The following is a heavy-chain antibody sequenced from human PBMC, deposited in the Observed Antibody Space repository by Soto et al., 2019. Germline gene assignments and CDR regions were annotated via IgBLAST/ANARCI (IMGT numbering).Heavy chain of an antibody. Sequence: PSETLSLTCPVSGGSISSSSYYWGWIRQPPGKGLEWIGSIYYSGSTYYNPSLKSRVTMSVDTSKNQFSLKLRYVTAADTAVYYCARHERVTIFGVVISYWYFDLWGRGTLVTVSS. D-gene: IGHD3-3*01. CDR1: GGSISSSSYY. CDR2: IYYSGST. J-gene: IGHJ2*01. V-gene: IGHV4-39*01. CDR3: ARHERVTIFGVVISYWYFDL.